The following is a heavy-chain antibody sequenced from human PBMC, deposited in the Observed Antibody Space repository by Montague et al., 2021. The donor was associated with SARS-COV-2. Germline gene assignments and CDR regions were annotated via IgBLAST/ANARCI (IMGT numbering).Heavy chain of an antibody. CDR2: IYNSGST. Sequence: SETLSLTCTVSGGSISGSNYYWAWIHQPPGKGLEWIGSIYNSGSTYYNPSLKSRVSISVDTSKNQFSLKLTSVTAADTAVYYCARLLLEPPGDYWGQGTLVTVAS. CDR3: ARLLLEPPGDY. D-gene: IGHD1-1*01. V-gene: IGHV4-39*01. J-gene: IGHJ4*02. CDR1: GGSISGSNYY.